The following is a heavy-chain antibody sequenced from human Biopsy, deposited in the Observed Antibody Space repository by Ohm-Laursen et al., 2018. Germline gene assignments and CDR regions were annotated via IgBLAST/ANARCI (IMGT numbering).Heavy chain of an antibody. Sequence: TLSLTCTVSGGYISNNNYYWGWIRQPPGKGLEWIGSIFYRGSTHSKPSLKSRINISVDTSKNQFSLKLNSVTAADTAVYYCARDYDTSGYYYVSWGQGTLVTVSS. CDR3: ARDYDTSGYYYVS. CDR2: IFYRGST. V-gene: IGHV4-39*01. CDR1: GGYISNNNYY. D-gene: IGHD3-22*01. J-gene: IGHJ5*02.